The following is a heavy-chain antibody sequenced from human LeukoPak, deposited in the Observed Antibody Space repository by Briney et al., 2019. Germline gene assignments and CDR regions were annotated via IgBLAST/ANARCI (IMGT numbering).Heavy chain of an antibody. D-gene: IGHD3-22*01. J-gene: IGHJ4*02. CDR2: ISSSSSYI. CDR3: ARAGGGYYYDSSGYYLDY. Sequence: GGSLRLSCAASGFTFSSYSMNWVRQAPGKGLEWVSSISSSSSYIYYADSVKGRFTISRDNAKNSLYLQMNSLRAEDTAVYYCARAGGGYYYDSSGYYLDYWGQGTLVTVSS. CDR1: GFTFSSYS. V-gene: IGHV3-21*04.